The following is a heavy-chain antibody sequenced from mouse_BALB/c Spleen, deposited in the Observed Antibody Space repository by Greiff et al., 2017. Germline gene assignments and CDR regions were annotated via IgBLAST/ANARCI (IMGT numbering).Heavy chain of an antibody. D-gene: IGHD2-4*01. J-gene: IGHJ4*01. V-gene: IGHV1S81*02. CDR2: INPSNGGT. CDR1: GYTFTSYY. Sequence: QVQLQQPGAELVKPGASVKLSCKASGYTFTSYYMYWVKQRPGQGLEWIGGINPSNGGTNFNEKFKSKATLTVDKSSSTAYMQLSSLTSEDSAVYYCTRSTMITFYAMDYWGQGTSVTVSS. CDR3: TRSTMITFYAMDY.